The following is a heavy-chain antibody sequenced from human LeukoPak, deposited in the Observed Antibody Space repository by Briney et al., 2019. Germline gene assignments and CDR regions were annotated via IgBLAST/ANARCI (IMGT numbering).Heavy chain of an antibody. Sequence: SRGSLRLSCTTSGFTFTNYGINWVRQAPGKGLEWVAAIWYDGSKTSYTDSVKGRFTVSRDISKNTVYLQMNGLKAEDTAVYYCARDFFHSSDSRPFDYWGQGTLVTVSS. CDR3: ARDFFHSSDSRPFDY. J-gene: IGHJ4*02. CDR1: GFTFTNYG. V-gene: IGHV3-33*01. CDR2: IWYDGSKT. D-gene: IGHD3-22*01.